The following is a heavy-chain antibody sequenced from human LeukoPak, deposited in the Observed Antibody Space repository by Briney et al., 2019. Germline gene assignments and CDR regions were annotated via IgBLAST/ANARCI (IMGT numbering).Heavy chain of an antibody. V-gene: IGHV4-39*01. J-gene: IGHJ4*02. Sequence: SETLSLTCTVSGGSISSSSYYWGWIRQPPGKGLEWIGSIYYSGSTYYNPSLESRLTISVDTSKNQFALKLSSVNAADTAVYYCARGSPYQHWGQGTLVTVSS. CDR2: IYYSGST. CDR1: GGSISSSSYY. D-gene: IGHD2-2*01. CDR3: ARGSPYQH.